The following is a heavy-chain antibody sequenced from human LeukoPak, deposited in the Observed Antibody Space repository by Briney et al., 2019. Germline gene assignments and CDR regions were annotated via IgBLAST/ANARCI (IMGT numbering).Heavy chain of an antibody. CDR2: IYYSGST. V-gene: IGHV4-31*03. CDR3: ARGSPYDYIWGSYRPHFFDY. Sequence: PSETLSLTYTVYGGSISSGGYYWSWIRQHPGKGLERIGYIYYSGSTYYNPSLKSRVTISVDTSKNQFSLKLSSATAADTAVYYCARGSPYDYIWGSYRPHFFDYWGQGTLVTVSS. CDR1: GGSISSGGYY. D-gene: IGHD3-16*02. J-gene: IGHJ4*02.